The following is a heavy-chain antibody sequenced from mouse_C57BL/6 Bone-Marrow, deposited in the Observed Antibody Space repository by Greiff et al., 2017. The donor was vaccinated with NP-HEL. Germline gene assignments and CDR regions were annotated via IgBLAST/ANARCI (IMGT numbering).Heavy chain of an antibody. CDR1: GYTFTSYW. J-gene: IGHJ2*01. Sequence: QVQLKQPGAELVKPGASVKLSCKASGYTFTSYWMHWVKQRPGQGLEWIGMIHPNSGSTNYNEKFKSKATLTVDKSSSTAYMQLSSLTSEDSAVYYCARRRDYGYEFDYWGQGTTLTVSS. D-gene: IGHD2-2*01. CDR2: IHPNSGST. CDR3: ARRRDYGYEFDY. V-gene: IGHV1-64*01.